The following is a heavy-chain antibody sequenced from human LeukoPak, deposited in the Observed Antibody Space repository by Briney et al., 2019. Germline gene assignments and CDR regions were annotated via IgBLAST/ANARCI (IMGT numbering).Heavy chain of an antibody. J-gene: IGHJ4*02. CDR2: IYYWGST. CDR1: GGPISSSSYH. CDR3: ARHEWSYRYSPDY. V-gene: IGHV4-39*01. D-gene: IGHD3-16*02. Sequence: PSETLPLTCTVSGGPISSSSYHWGWIRQPPGKVLEWIGSIYYWGSTYSNASLKGPLTIALDTSNNQLALKLSSVTAADTAVYYCARHEWSYRYSPDYWGQGTLVTVSS.